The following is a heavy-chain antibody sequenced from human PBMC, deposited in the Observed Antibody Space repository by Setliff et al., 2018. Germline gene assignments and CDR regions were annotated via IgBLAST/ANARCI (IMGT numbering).Heavy chain of an antibody. CDR1: GFTFRDYS. J-gene: IGHJ4*02. CDR2: IDQGSRG. Sequence: GESLKISCATSGFTFRDYSLTWVRQAPGKGLEWVSGIDQGSRGYYPDSMKGRFTISRDNYRNTISLQINDLRVEDTATYYCAKDRVDDGVWDFDSWGQGILVTVSS. CDR3: AKDRVDDGVWDFDS. D-gene: IGHD4-17*01. V-gene: IGHV3-23*01.